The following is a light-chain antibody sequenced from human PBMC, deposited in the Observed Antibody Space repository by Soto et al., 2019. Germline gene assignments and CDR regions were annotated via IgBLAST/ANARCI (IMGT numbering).Light chain of an antibody. J-gene: IGLJ1*01. V-gene: IGLV1-44*01. CDR1: SSNIGTKT. Sequence: QSVLTQPPSASGAPGQRVTISCSGSSSNIGTKTVNWYQQLPGTAPKLLIYSNSQRPSGVPDRFSGSKSGTSASLAISGLQSEDEADYYCAAWDDSLNGRYVFGTGTKVTVL. CDR2: SNS. CDR3: AAWDDSLNGRYV.